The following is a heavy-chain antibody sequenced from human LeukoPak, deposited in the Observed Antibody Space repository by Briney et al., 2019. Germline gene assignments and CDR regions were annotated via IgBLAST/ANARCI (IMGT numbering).Heavy chain of an antibody. J-gene: IGHJ4*02. CDR3: ARAFLTCTPYSGSYYTGFDY. CDR1: GGTFSSYA. V-gene: IGHV1-69*05. D-gene: IGHD1-26*01. Sequence: SVKVSCKASGGTFSSYAISWVRQAPGQGLEWMGRIIPIFGTANYAQKFQGRVTITTDESTSTAYMELSSLRSEDTAVYYCARAFLTCTPYSGSYYTGFDYWGQGTLVTVSS. CDR2: IIPIFGTA.